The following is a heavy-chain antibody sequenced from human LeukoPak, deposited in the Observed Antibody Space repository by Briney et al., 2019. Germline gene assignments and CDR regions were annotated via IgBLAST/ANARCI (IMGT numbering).Heavy chain of an antibody. Sequence: KPSETLSLTCTVSGGSISSSSYYWGWIRQPPGKGLEWIGSIYYSGSTYYNPSLKSRVTISVDTSKNQFSLKLSSVTAADTAVYYCARGPRYYDILTGYSNWFDPWGQGTLVTVSS. D-gene: IGHD3-9*01. V-gene: IGHV4-39*01. CDR1: GGSISSSSYY. CDR2: IYYSGST. J-gene: IGHJ5*02. CDR3: ARGPRYYDILTGYSNWFDP.